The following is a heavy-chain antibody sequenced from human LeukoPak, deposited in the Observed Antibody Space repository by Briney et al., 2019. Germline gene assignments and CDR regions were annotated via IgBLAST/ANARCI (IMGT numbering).Heavy chain of an antibody. CDR2: IYPGDSDT. D-gene: IGHD5-12*01. V-gene: IGHV5-51*01. CDR1: GYSFTSYW. Sequence: EESLKISCKGSGYSFTSYWIGWVRQMPGKGPEWMGIIYPGDSDTRYSPSFQGQVTISADKSISTAYLQWSSLKASDTATYYCATRSNSGYEFFDYWGQGTLVTVSS. CDR3: ATRSNSGYEFFDY. J-gene: IGHJ4*02.